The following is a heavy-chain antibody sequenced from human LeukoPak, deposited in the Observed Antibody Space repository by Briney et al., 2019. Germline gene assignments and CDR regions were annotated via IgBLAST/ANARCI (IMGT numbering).Heavy chain of an antibody. CDR2: VYYSGSA. D-gene: IGHD4-11*01. J-gene: IGHJ6*02. CDR1: GDSVTTYY. Sequence: SETLSLTCTVSGDSVTTYYWSWIRQPPGKGLEWLGYVYYSGSATYNPSLKSRVTISVDTSKNQFSLRLSSVTAADTAVYYCARDGSNWSNDYYHGVDVWGQGTTVTVSS. V-gene: IGHV4-59*02. CDR3: ARDGSNWSNDYYHGVDV.